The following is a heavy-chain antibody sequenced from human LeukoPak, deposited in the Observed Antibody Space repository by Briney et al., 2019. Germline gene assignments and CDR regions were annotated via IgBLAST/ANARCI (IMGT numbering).Heavy chain of an antibody. J-gene: IGHJ4*02. V-gene: IGHV4-59*05. Sequence: SETLSLTCTVSGDSISHYYWSWIRQPPGKGLEWIGSIYYSGSTYYDPSLKSLVTISVDTSKNQFSLKLSSVTAADTAVYYCARSPNSGYDPFDYWGQGTLVTVSS. CDR1: GDSISHYY. CDR2: IYYSGST. D-gene: IGHD5-12*01. CDR3: ARSPNSGYDPFDY.